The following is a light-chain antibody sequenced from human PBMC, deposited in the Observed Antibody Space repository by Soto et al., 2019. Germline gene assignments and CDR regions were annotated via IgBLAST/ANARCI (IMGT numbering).Light chain of an antibody. CDR2: GAS. Sequence: EIVMTQSPATLSVSPGERATLSCRASQSVSSNLAWYQQKPGQAPRLLIYGASTRATGIPARFSGSGSGTEFTLTISSLQSEDFAVYYRQQYNNWPLTFGGGTKVDIQ. CDR3: QQYNNWPLT. J-gene: IGKJ4*01. V-gene: IGKV3-15*01. CDR1: QSVSSN.